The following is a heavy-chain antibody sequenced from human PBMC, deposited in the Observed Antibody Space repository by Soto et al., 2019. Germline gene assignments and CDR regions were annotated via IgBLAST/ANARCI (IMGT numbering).Heavy chain of an antibody. J-gene: IGHJ4*01. CDR3: ARQIYDSDTGPNFQYYFDS. Sequence: GESLKISCKGSGDSFAGYWITWVRQKPGKGLEWMGRIDPSDSQTYYSPSFRGHVTISVTKSITTVFLQWSSLRASDTAMYYCARQIYDSDTGPNFQYYFDSWGHGTPVTVSS. V-gene: IGHV5-10-1*01. CDR2: IDPSDSQT. CDR1: GDSFAGYW. D-gene: IGHD3-22*01.